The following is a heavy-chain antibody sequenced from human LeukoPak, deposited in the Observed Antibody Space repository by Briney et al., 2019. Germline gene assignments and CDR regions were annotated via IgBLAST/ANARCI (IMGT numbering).Heavy chain of an antibody. V-gene: IGHV4-59*07. CDR2: IYYSGST. CDR1: GGSISSYY. Sequence: SDTLSLTCTVSGGSISSYYWSWIRQPPGKGLEWIGYIYYSGSTNYNPSLKSRVTISVDTSKNQFSLKLSSVTAADTAVYYCARVFGGYGSGSYSGMDVWGQGTTVTVSS. J-gene: IGHJ6*02. D-gene: IGHD3-10*01. CDR3: ARVFGGYGSGSYSGMDV.